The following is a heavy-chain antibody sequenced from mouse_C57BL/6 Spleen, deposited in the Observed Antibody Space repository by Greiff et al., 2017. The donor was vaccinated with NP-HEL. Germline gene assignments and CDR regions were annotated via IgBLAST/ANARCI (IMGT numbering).Heavy chain of an antibody. CDR2: SRNKANDYTT. J-gene: IGHJ4*01. V-gene: IGHV7-1*01. CDR1: GFTFRDFY. CDR3: ARGWLLYYAMDY. D-gene: IGHD2-3*01. Sequence: EVKLVESGGGLVQSGRSLRLSCATSGFTFRDFYMEWVRQAPGKGLEWIAASRNKANDYTTEYSASVKGRFIVSRDTSQSILYLQMNALRAEDTAIYYCARGWLLYYAMDYWGQGTSVTVSS.